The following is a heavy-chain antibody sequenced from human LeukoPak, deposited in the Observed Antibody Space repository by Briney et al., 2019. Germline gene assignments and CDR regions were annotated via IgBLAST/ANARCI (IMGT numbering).Heavy chain of an antibody. D-gene: IGHD5-24*01. Sequence: PSETLSLTCTVSGGSISSYYWSWIRQPPGKGQEWIGYIYYSGSTNYNPSLKSRVTISVDTSKNQFSLKLSSVTAADTAVYYCAREPEMASPRDAFDIWGQGTMVTVSS. CDR3: AREPEMASPRDAFDI. J-gene: IGHJ3*02. CDR1: GGSISSYY. V-gene: IGHV4-59*01. CDR2: IYYSGST.